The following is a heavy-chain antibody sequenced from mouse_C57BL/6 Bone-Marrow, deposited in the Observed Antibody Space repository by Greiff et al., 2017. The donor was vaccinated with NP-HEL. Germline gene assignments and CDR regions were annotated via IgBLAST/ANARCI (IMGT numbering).Heavy chain of an antibody. CDR2: INPGSGGT. D-gene: IGHD2-2*01. CDR3: AREVYGYDY. CDR1: GYAFTNYL. J-gene: IGHJ4*01. V-gene: IGHV1-54*01. Sequence: VQLVESGAELVRPGTSVKVSCKASGYAFTNYLIEWVKQRPGQGLEWIGVINPGSGGTNYNEKFKGKATLTADKSSSTAYMQLSSLTSEDSAVYFCAREVYGYDYWGQGTSVTVSS.